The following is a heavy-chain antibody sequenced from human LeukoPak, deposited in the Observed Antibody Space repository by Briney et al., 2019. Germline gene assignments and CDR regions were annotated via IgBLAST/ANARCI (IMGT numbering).Heavy chain of an antibody. CDR1: GGSISSGGYS. J-gene: IGHJ4*02. D-gene: IGHD2-2*01. CDR3: ARGRQIVVVPAAEYYFDY. V-gene: IGHV4-30-4*08. CDR2: IYYSGST. Sequence: SQTLSLTCAVSGGSISSGGYSWSWIRQPPGKGLEWIGYIYYSGSTYYNPSLKSRVTISVDTSKNQFSLKLSSVTAADTAVYYCARGRQIVVVPAAEYYFDYWGQGTLVTVSS.